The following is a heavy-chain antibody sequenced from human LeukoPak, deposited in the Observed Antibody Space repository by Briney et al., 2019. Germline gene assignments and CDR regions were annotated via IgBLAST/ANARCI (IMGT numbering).Heavy chain of an antibody. Sequence: PGGSLRLSCAASGFTFSSYWMHWVRQAPGKGLVWVSRINSDGSSTSYADSVKGRFTISRDNAKNTLYLQMNSLRAEDTAVYYCARGKKWELHGMDVWGQGTTVTVSS. CDR2: INSDGSST. J-gene: IGHJ6*02. CDR3: ARGKKWELHGMDV. CDR1: GFTFSSYW. V-gene: IGHV3-74*01. D-gene: IGHD1-26*01.